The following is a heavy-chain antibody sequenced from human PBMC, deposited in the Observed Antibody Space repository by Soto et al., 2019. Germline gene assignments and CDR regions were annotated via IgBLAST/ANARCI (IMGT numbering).Heavy chain of an antibody. Sequence: QVQLVESGGGVGQPWGSLRLSCSTSGFTFSTYCMHWVRQAPGKGLEWVAVIWYDGNNKYYADSVKGRFTISRDNSKNTLYVQMTSLRAEDTAVYYCARGLHSLFDYWGQGTLVTVSS. J-gene: IGHJ4*02. V-gene: IGHV3-33*01. CDR3: ARGLHSLFDY. CDR2: IWYDGNNK. CDR1: GFTFSTYC. D-gene: IGHD2-21*01.